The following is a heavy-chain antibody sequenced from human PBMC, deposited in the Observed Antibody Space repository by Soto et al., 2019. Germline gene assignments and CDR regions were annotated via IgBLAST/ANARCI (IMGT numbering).Heavy chain of an antibody. CDR1: GYSFTSYW. CDR3: ARHKRAYCGGDCLSSYWYFDL. J-gene: IGHJ2*01. V-gene: IGHV5-51*01. D-gene: IGHD2-21*02. Sequence: EVQLVQSGAEVKKPGESLKISCKGSGYSFTSYWIGWVRQMPGKGLEWMGIIYPGDSATRYSPSFQGQVTISADKSISTAYLQWSSLKASDTAMYYCARHKRAYCGGDCLSSYWYFDLWGRGTLVTVSS. CDR2: IYPGDSAT.